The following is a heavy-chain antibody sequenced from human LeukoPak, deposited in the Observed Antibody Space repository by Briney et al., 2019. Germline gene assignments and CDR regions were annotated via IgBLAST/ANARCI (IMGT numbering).Heavy chain of an antibody. Sequence: GGSLRLSCVASGFDFKNYHMTWVRQAPGEGLEWVSIITFSADTTYYADSVNGRFTISRDNAKNTLYLQMNSLRVEDTAVYYCAKQGGDYWGQGTLVTVSS. D-gene: IGHD3-16*01. CDR2: ITFSADTT. CDR3: AKQGGDY. CDR1: GFDFKNYH. J-gene: IGHJ4*02. V-gene: IGHV3-23*01.